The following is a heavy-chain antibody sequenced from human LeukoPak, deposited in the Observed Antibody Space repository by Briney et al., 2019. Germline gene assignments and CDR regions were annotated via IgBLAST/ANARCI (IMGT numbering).Heavy chain of an antibody. J-gene: IGHJ4*02. CDR3: AKPYGSGSRTFDY. CDR1: GFTFSSYW. Sequence: GGSLRLSCAASGFTFSSYWMHWVRQAPGKGLVWVSRINSDGSSTSYADSVKGRFTISRDNAKNTLYLQMNSLRAEDTAVYYCAKPYGSGSRTFDYWGQGTLVTVSS. CDR2: INSDGSST. D-gene: IGHD3-10*01. V-gene: IGHV3-74*01.